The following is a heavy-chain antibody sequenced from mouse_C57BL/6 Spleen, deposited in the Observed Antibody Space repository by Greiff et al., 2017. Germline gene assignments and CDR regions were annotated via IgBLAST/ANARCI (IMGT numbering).Heavy chain of an antibody. CDR2: IYPGDGDT. D-gene: IGHD4-1*01. CDR1: GYAFSSYW. J-gene: IGHJ4*01. V-gene: IGHV1-80*01. Sequence: QVQLQQSGAELVKPGASVKISCTASGYAFSSYWMNWVKQRPGKGLEWIGQIYPGDGDTNYNGKFKGKATLTAYKSSSTAYMQLSSLASEDSAVYFGARWDPGYAMDDWGQGTSVTVSS. CDR3: ARWDPGYAMDD.